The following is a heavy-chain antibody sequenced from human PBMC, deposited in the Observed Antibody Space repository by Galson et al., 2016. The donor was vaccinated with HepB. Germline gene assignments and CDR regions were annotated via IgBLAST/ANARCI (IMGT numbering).Heavy chain of an antibody. CDR3: ARSYLLGRGFGW. CDR2: TYYRSEWHF. D-gene: IGHD7-27*01. CDR1: GDSVSSNSAG. J-gene: IGHJ4*02. V-gene: IGHV6-1*01. Sequence: CAISGDSVSSNSAGWYWIRQSPSRGLEWLGRTYYRSEWHFDYAESVKSRITINPDTAKNQFSLQLNSVTPEDTGVYYCARSYLLGRGFGWWGQGTLVTVSS.